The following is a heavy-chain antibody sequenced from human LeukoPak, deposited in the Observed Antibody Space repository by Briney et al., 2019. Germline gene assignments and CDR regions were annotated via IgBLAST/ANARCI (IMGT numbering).Heavy chain of an antibody. D-gene: IGHD5-12*01. CDR1: GFTFDDYA. V-gene: IGHV3-23*01. CDR2: ISGSGGST. Sequence: GGSLRLSCAASGFTFDDYAMSWVRQAPGKGLEWVSAISGSGGSTYYADSVKGRFTISRDNSKNTLYLQMNSLRAEDTAVYYCAKGGYGPDAFDIWGQGTMVTVSS. J-gene: IGHJ3*02. CDR3: AKGGYGPDAFDI.